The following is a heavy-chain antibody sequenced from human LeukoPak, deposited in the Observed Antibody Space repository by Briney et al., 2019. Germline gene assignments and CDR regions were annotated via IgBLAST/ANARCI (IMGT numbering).Heavy chain of an antibody. CDR3: AKNSKYSGIP. CDR2: ISGSGGST. V-gene: IGHV3-23*01. D-gene: IGHD5-12*01. CDR1: GFTFSSYA. Sequence: GGSLRLSCAASGFTFSSYAMSWVRQAPGKGPEWVSAISGSGGSTYYADSVKGRFTISRDNSKNTLYLQMNSLRAEDTAVYYYAKNSKYSGIPWGQGTLVTVSS. J-gene: IGHJ5*02.